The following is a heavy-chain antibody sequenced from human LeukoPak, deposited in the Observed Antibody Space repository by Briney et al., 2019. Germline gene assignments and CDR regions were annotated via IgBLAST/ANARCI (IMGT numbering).Heavy chain of an antibody. J-gene: IGHJ3*02. V-gene: IGHV3-30*04. Sequence: GGSLRLSCAASGFTFSNSAMYWVRQAPGKGLEWVAVISYDGSHKYYADSVKGRFTISRDNSKNTLYLQMNSLRAEDTAVYYCATLYSSGWYGAFDIWGQGTMVTVSS. D-gene: IGHD6-19*01. CDR2: ISYDGSHK. CDR1: GFTFSNSA. CDR3: ATLYSSGWYGAFDI.